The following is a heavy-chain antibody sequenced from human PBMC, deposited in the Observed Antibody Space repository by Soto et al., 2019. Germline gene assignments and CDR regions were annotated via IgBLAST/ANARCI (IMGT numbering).Heavy chain of an antibody. D-gene: IGHD2-2*01. J-gene: IGHJ4*02. Sequence: SETLSLTCTISGGSIXXYYWSWIRQPPGKGLEWIGYVYYTGTTKYNPSLESRVTISEDTSKNQFSLRVTSVTAEDTAVYYCAKYRSTDADGYKVDLWGQGSPVTVSS. V-gene: IGHV4-59*01. CDR3: AKYRSTDADGYKVDL. CDR1: GGSIXXYY. CDR2: VYYTGTT.